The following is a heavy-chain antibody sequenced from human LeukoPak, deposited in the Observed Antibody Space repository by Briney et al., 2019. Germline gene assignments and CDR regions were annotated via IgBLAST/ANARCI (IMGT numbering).Heavy chain of an antibody. CDR1: GFTFDDYA. D-gene: IGHD1-14*01. V-gene: IGHV3-9*01. Sequence: PGGSLRLSCAAPGFTFDDYAMHWVRQAPGKGLEWVSGISWNSGSIGYADSVKGRFTISRDNAKNSLYLQMNSLRAEDTALYYCAKGANRYYYYYGMDVWGQGTTVTVSS. J-gene: IGHJ6*02. CDR3: AKGANRYYYYYGMDV. CDR2: ISWNSGSI.